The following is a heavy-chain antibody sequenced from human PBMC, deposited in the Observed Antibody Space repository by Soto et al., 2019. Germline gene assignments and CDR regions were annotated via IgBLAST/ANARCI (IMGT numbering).Heavy chain of an antibody. CDR2: IYYSGST. D-gene: IGHD2-2*01. J-gene: IGHJ4*02. CDR3: ARREQRAAMPSGY. Sequence: PSETLSLTCTVSGDSVSSGSYYWSWIRQPPGKGLEWIGYIYYSGSTNYNPSLKSRVTISVDTSKNQFSLKLSSVTAADTAVYYCARREQRAAMPSGYCGQGTLVTLSS. CDR1: GDSVSSGSYY. V-gene: IGHV4-61*01.